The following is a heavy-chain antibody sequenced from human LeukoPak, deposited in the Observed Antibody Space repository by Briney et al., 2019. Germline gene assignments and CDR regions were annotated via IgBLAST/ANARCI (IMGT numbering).Heavy chain of an antibody. CDR3: ARGRRPYCSSTSCYTRGNWFDP. D-gene: IGHD2-2*02. J-gene: IGHJ5*02. CDR2: INHSGST. Sequence: SETLSLTCAVYGGSFSGYYWSWIRQPPGKGLEWIGEINHSGSTNYNPSLKSRVTISVDASKNQFSLKLSSVTAADTAVYYCARGRRPYCSSTSCYTRGNWFDPWGQGTLVTVSP. CDR1: GGSFSGYY. V-gene: IGHV4-34*01.